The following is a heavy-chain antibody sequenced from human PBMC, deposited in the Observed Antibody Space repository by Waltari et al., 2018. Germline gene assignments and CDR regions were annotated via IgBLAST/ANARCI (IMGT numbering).Heavy chain of an antibody. CDR3: ARDLISSSSWVGDY. J-gene: IGHJ4*02. V-gene: IGHV4-61*02. CDR2: IYTSGST. D-gene: IGHD6-13*01. CDR1: GGSISSGSYY. Sequence: QVQLQESGPGLVKPSQTLSLTCTVSGGSISSGSYYWSWIRQPAGKGLEWIGRIYTSGSTNYNPSLKSRVTISVDTSKNQFSLKLSSVTAADTAVYYCARDLISSSSWVGDYWGQGTLVTVSS.